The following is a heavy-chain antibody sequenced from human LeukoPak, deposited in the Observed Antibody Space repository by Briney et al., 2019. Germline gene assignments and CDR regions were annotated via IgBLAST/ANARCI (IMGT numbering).Heavy chain of an antibody. D-gene: IGHD3-3*01. CDR2: IYYSGST. V-gene: IGHV4-39*07. Sequence: SETLSLTCTVSGGSISSTSYYWGWIRQPPGKGLEWIGNIYYSGSTNYNPSLKSRVTISVDTSKNQFSLKLSSVTAADTAVYYWGEGSRISNFGVVIMGREIKWFHPRGQGTLVTGSS. CDR3: GEGSRISNFGVVIMGREIKWFHP. J-gene: IGHJ5*02. CDR1: GGSISSTSYY.